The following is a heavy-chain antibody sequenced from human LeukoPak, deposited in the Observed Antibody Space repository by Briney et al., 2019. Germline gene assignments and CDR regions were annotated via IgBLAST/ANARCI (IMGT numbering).Heavy chain of an antibody. Sequence: GGSLRLSCAASGFTFSSYEMNWVHQATGKGLEWVSYISRSGNTIYYADSVKGRFTISRDNAKNSLYLHMNSLRAEDTAVYYCARGGGYYGSGSLHYYYYGMDVWGQGTTVTVSS. CDR2: ISRSGNTI. CDR3: ARGGGYYGSGSLHYYYYGMDV. CDR1: GFTFSSYE. J-gene: IGHJ6*02. V-gene: IGHV3-48*03. D-gene: IGHD3-10*01.